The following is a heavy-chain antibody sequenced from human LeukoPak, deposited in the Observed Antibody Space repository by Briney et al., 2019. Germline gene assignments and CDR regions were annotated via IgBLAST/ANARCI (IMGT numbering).Heavy chain of an antibody. CDR2: INPYSGGT. Sequence: ASVKVSCKASGYTFTGYYMHWVRQAPGQGLEWMGWINPYSGGTNYAQKFQGRVTMTRDTSSSTAYMELSSLRSDYTAGYYGATLYDSSGYYWDDYFDYWGQGTLVTVSS. D-gene: IGHD3-22*01. CDR3: ATLYDSSGYYWDDYFDY. CDR1: GYTFTGYY. V-gene: IGHV1-2*02. J-gene: IGHJ4*02.